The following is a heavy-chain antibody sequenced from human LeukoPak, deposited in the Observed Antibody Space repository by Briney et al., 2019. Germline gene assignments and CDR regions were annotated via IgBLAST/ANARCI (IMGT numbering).Heavy chain of an antibody. CDR1: GFTFDDYA. V-gene: IGHV3-9*01. CDR3: AKDPPMVQGVSSPPPFDY. D-gene: IGHD3-10*01. J-gene: IGHJ4*02. CDR2: ISWNSGSI. Sequence: GGSLRLSCAASGFTFDDYAMHWVRQAPGKGLEWVSGISWNSGSIGYADSVKGRFTISRDNAKNSLYLQMNSLRAEDTALYYCAKDPPMVQGVSSPPPFDYWGQGTLVTVSS.